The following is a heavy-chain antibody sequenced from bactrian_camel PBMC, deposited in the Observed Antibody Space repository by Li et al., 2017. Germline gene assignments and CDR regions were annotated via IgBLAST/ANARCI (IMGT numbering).Heavy chain of an antibody. J-gene: IGHJ4*01. Sequence: DVQLVESGGGLVQAGGSMRLSCAASGFSLNTAFMRWVRQAPGKGLEWVATINYAGDSTYYADSVKGRFIISRDDAKNTVFLQLNSLKTEDTAKYYCTPGVYWGQGTQVTVS. V-gene: IGHV3S40*01. CDR3: TPGVY. CDR2: INYAGDST. D-gene: IGHD5*01. CDR1: GFSLNTAF.